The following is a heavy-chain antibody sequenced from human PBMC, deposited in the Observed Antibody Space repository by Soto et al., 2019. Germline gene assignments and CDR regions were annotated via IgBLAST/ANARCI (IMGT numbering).Heavy chain of an antibody. Sequence: ASVKVSCKASGYTFTGYYMHWVRQAPGQGLEWMGWINPNSGGTNYAQKFQGWVTMTRDTSISTAYMELSRLRSDDTAVYYCARELATGYSSGWPFDYWGQGTLVTVSS. CDR2: INPNSGGT. J-gene: IGHJ4*02. CDR1: GYTFTGYY. CDR3: ARELATGYSSGWPFDY. D-gene: IGHD6-25*01. V-gene: IGHV1-2*04.